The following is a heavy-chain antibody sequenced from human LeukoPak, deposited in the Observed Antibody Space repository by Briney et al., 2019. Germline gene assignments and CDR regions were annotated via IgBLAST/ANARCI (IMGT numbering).Heavy chain of an antibody. D-gene: IGHD3-22*01. J-gene: IGHJ4*02. CDR2: INPNSGGT. Sequence: ASVKVSCKASGYTFTGYYMHWVRQAPGQGLEWMGWINPNSGGTNYAQKFQGRVTMTRDTSISTAYVELSRLRSDDTAVYYCARGIYYDSSGYTDDWGQRTLVTVSS. V-gene: IGHV1-2*02. CDR1: GYTFTGYY. CDR3: ARGIYYDSSGYTDD.